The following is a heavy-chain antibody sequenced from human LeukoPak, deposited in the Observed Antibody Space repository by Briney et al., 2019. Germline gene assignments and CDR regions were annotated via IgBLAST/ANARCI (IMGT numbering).Heavy chain of an antibody. CDR3: ARETGAVLRFLEWLSPDYYYGMDV. D-gene: IGHD3-3*01. Sequence: SGGSLRLSCAASGFTFSSYWMSWVRQGPGKGLERVANIKQDGSEKYYVDSVKGRFTISRDNAKNSLYLQMNSLRAEDTAVYYCARETGAVLRFLEWLSPDYYYGMDVWGQGTTVTVSS. J-gene: IGHJ6*02. CDR2: IKQDGSEK. CDR1: GFTFSSYW. V-gene: IGHV3-7*01.